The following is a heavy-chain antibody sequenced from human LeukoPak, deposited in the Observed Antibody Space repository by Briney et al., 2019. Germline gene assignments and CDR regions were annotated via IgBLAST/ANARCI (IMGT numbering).Heavy chain of an antibody. D-gene: IGHD1-1*01. Sequence: PSETLSLTCTVSGGSISSSYYYWGWIRQPPGKGREWIGSIYYSGSTYYSPSLKSRVSLSVDTSKNQFSLRLSSVTAADTAVYYCARELKWGNDHDAFDIWGQGTMVTVSS. J-gene: IGHJ3*02. CDR3: ARELKWGNDHDAFDI. V-gene: IGHV4-39*02. CDR1: GGSISSSYYY. CDR2: IYYSGST.